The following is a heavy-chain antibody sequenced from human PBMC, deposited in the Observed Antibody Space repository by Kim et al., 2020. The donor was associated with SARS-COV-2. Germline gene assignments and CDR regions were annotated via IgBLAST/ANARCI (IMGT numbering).Heavy chain of an antibody. V-gene: IGHV3-23*01. J-gene: IGHJ4*02. Sequence: GGSLRLSCAASGFTFSSYAMSWVRQAPGKGLEWVSTISGSDDSTYYADSVKGRFTISRDNSKNTLYLQMNSLRAEDTAVYYCAKGAPWYCDYMGYWGQGTLVTVSS. D-gene: IGHD4-17*01. CDR2: ISGSDDST. CDR1: GFTFSSYA. CDR3: AKGAPWYCDYMGY.